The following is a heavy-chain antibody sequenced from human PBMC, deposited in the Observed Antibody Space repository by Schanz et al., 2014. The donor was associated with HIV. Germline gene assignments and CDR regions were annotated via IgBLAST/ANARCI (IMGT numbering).Heavy chain of an antibody. CDR3: ARDSPVAAGTLDY. D-gene: IGHD6-13*01. CDR2: IIPFFGTS. J-gene: IGHJ4*02. Sequence: QVQLVQSGAEVKKPGSSVKVFCRASGGTFINYAFSWVRQAPGQGLEWMGGIIPFFGTSNYAQKFQGRATITADKSTSTAYMELSSLRSEDTAVYYCARDSPVAAGTLDYWGQGTLVTVSS. V-gene: IGHV1-69*06. CDR1: GGTFINYA.